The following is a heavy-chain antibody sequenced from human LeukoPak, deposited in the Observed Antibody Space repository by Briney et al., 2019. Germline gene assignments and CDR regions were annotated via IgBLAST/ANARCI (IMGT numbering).Heavy chain of an antibody. CDR2: IYTSGST. V-gene: IGHV4-61*02. CDR1: GGPISSGSYY. CDR3: AREGVRGYCSSTSCYTNWFDP. Sequence: PSETLSLTCTVSGGPISSGSYYWSWIRQPAGKGLEWIGRIYTSGSTNYNPSLKSRVTISVDTSKNQFSLKLSSVTAADTAVYYCAREGVRGYCSSTSCYTNWFDPWGQGTLVTVSS. J-gene: IGHJ5*02. D-gene: IGHD2-2*02.